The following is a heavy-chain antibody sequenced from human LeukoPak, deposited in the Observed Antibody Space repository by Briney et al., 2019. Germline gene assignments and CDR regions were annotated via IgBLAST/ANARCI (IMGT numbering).Heavy chain of an antibody. Sequence: VASVKVSCKASGYTFIVYAIHWVRQAPGQRLEWMGWIDAGNGYTKYSQNFEGRVTITRDTSASTAYMELSSLRSEDTAVYYCARWAVAGSDTWGQGTQVIVSS. V-gene: IGHV1-3*01. CDR1: GYTFIVYA. CDR3: ARWAVAGSDT. CDR2: IDAGNGYT. D-gene: IGHD6-19*01. J-gene: IGHJ5*02.